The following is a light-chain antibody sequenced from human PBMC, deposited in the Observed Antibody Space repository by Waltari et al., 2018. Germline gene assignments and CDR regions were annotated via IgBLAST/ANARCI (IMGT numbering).Light chain of an antibody. CDR1: QSVSSSF. V-gene: IGKV3-20*01. Sequence: EIVLTQSPGTLSLSPGERATLSCRASQSVSSSFLAWYQQKPGQAPRLLISVASRRATGIPDRFSGSGYGTDFTLTISRLEPEDFAVYYCQQYGSSPVTFGQGTKLEIK. J-gene: IGKJ2*01. CDR3: QQYGSSPVT. CDR2: VAS.